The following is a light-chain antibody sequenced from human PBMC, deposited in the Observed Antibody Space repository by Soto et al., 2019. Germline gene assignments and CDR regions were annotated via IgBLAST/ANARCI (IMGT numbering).Light chain of an antibody. J-gene: IGLJ1*01. CDR2: EVT. CDR1: SSDIGAYNY. CDR3: NSYTTLSNRV. V-gene: IGLV2-14*01. Sequence: QSVLTQPASVSVSPGQSITMSCTGTSSDIGAYNYVSWYQQHPGKAPKLLIYEVTNRPSGVSDRFSGSKSGNTASLTISGLQAEDEANYYCNSYTTLSNRVFGTGTKV.